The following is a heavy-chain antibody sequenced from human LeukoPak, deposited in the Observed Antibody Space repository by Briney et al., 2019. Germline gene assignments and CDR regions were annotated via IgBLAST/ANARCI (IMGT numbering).Heavy chain of an antibody. CDR2: IYYSGST. D-gene: IGHD4-23*01. CDR1: GGSISSYY. CDR3: ARVNLAHDY. Sequence: PSETLSLTCTVSGGSISSYYWSWIRQPPGKGLEWIGYIYYSGSTDYNPSLKSRVTISVDTSKNQFSLKLSSVTAADTAVYYCARVNLAHDYWGQGTLVTVSS. J-gene: IGHJ4*02. V-gene: IGHV4-59*01.